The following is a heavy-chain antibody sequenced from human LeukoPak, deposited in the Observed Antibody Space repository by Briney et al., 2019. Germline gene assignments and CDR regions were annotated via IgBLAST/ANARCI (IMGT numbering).Heavy chain of an antibody. V-gene: IGHV4-59*08. CDR1: GDSINNYY. CDR2: IYYTGSA. Sequence: PSETLSLTCTVSGDSINNYYWSWIRQPPGKGLEGIGYIYYTGSAHYNPSLKSRVTISVDTSKSQFPLRLNSVTAAHTPVYYCGRHRDFYGWGTYGKIGLLDLWGQGTVVSVST. CDR3: GRHRDFYGWGTYGKIGLLDL. D-gene: IGHD3-10*01. J-gene: IGHJ5*02.